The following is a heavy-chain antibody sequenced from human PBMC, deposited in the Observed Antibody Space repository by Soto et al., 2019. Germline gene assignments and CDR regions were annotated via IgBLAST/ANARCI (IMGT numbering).Heavy chain of an antibody. CDR2: FDPEDGET. V-gene: IGHV1-24*01. CDR3: ATCPNEFWSGYLSYWYFDL. D-gene: IGHD3-3*01. CDR1: GYTLTELS. Sequence: SVKVSCKVSGYTLTELSMHCARQATGKGLEWMGGFDPEDGETIYAQKFQGRVTMTEDTSTDTAYMELSSLRSEDTAVYYCATCPNEFWSGYLSYWYFDLWGRGTLVTAPQ. J-gene: IGHJ2*01.